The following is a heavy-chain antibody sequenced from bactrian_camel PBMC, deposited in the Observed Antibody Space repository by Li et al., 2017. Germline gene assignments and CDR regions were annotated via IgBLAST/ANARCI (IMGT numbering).Heavy chain of an antibody. V-gene: IGHV3-2*01. J-gene: IGHJ6*01. CDR1: GFTFSTYY. CDR2: IYNGLSGK. CDR3: AAVSGY. Sequence: VQLVESGGGLVQPGGSLRLSCAGSGFTFSTYYMSWVRQAPGKGLEWVSCIYNGLSGKRYTNSVNGRFVISQDNAKTTLYLQMNDLRPEDTAVYFCAAVSGYWGQGTQVTVS.